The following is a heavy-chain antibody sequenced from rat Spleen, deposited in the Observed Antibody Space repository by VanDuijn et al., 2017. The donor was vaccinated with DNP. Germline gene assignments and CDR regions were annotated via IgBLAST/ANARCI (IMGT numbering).Heavy chain of an antibody. V-gene: IGHV5-7*01. J-gene: IGHJ2*01. CDR2: IFYDGNNT. Sequence: EVQLVESGGGLVQPGRSLKLSCVASGFTFSDYNMAWVRQAPKKGLEWVATIFYDGNNTYYGDSVKGRFTISRDNAKNTLYLQMNSLRSEDMATYYCVRWNSGHFDYWGQGVMVPVSS. CDR1: GFTFSDYN. D-gene: IGHD4-3*01. CDR3: VRWNSGHFDY.